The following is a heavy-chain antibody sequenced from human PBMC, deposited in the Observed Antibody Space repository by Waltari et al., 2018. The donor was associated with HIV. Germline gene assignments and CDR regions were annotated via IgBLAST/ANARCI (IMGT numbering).Heavy chain of an antibody. D-gene: IGHD3-22*01. J-gene: IGHJ4*02. CDR1: GGSISSGGYY. V-gene: IGHV4-31*03. CDR2: ICYSGST. CDR3: ARATYYYDSSEAPGFDY. Sequence: QVQLQESGPGLVKPSQTLSLTCTVSGGSISSGGYYWSWIRQHPGKGLEWIGYICYSGSTSYKPALKSRVTISVDTSKNQFSLKLSSVTAADTAVYYCARATYYYDSSEAPGFDYWGQGTLVTVSS.